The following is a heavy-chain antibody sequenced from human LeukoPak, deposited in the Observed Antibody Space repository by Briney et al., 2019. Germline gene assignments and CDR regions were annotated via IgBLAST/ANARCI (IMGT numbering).Heavy chain of an antibody. J-gene: IGHJ4*02. CDR2: INPNGGSP. CDR1: GYTFTSYG. CDR3: ARHYYDGGGY. V-gene: IGHV1-46*01. D-gene: IGHD3-22*01. Sequence: ASVKVSCKASGYTFTSYGISWVRQAPGHGLEWMGVINPNGGSPTYAQKFQGRVTMTRETSTSTVYMELSSLRSDDTAVYYCARHYYDGGGYWGQGALVTVSS.